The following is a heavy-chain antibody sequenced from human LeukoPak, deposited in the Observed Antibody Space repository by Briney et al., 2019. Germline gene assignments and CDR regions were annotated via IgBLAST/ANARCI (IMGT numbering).Heavy chain of an antibody. D-gene: IGHD1-1*01. CDR3: AADPPRYPDAFDI. Sequence: GALVKVSCKASGFTSTTSTTQWVRQARGQRLEWIGWIVVGSGDTNYAEKFQERVTITRDMSTSTVYMELSSLRSDDTAVYYCAADPPRYPDAFDIWGQGTMVTVSS. V-gene: IGHV1-58*02. CDR2: IVVGSGDT. J-gene: IGHJ3*02. CDR1: GFTSTTST.